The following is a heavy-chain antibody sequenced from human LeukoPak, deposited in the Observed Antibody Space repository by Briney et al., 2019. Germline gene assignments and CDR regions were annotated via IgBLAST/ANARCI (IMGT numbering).Heavy chain of an antibody. Sequence: GGSLRLSCAASGFTFSSYWMSWVRQAPGKGLEWVANIKQDGSEKYYVDSVKGRFTISRDNAKNSLYLQMNSLRAEDTALYYCAKGTGGSMVRGVIDYWGQGTLVTVSS. D-gene: IGHD3-10*01. CDR2: IKQDGSEK. CDR1: GFTFSSYW. V-gene: IGHV3-7*03. J-gene: IGHJ4*02. CDR3: AKGTGGSMVRGVIDY.